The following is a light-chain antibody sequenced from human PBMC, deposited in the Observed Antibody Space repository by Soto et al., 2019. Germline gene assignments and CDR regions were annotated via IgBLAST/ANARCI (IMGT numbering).Light chain of an antibody. CDR1: QSVSSN. CDR2: GAS. Sequence: EIVMTQSPATLSVSPGERATLSCRASQSVSSNLAWYQQKPGQAPRLLIYGASTRPTGFPARFSGSGSGPEFTLTISSLQSEDFAVYYCQQYNNWPLTFGGGTKVEIK. V-gene: IGKV3-15*01. CDR3: QQYNNWPLT. J-gene: IGKJ4*01.